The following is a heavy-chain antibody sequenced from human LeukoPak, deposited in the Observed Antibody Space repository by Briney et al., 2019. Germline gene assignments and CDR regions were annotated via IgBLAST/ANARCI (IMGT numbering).Heavy chain of an antibody. D-gene: IGHD3-10*01. CDR1: GFTVSSDY. Sequence: GGSLRLSCAASGFTVSSDYMSWVRQAPGKGLEWVSIIYSGGTIYYRDSVKGRFTISRDNSKNTLYLQMNSLRAEDTAVYYCARSEGRRSRGNWFDPWGQGTLVTVSS. V-gene: IGHV3-66*01. J-gene: IGHJ5*02. CDR2: IYSGGTI. CDR3: ARSEGRRSRGNWFDP.